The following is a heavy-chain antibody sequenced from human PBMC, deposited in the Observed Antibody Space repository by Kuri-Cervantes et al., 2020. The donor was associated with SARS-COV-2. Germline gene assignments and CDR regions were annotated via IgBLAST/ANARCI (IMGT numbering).Heavy chain of an antibody. J-gene: IGHJ4*02. CDR2: IRYDGSNK. Sequence: GGSLRLSCAASGFTFSDYGMHWVRQAPGKGLEWVAFIRYDGSNKYYADSVKGRFTISRDNSKSALYLQMNSLRAEDTAVYYCATVFPPDTYHFDYWGQGTRVTCSS. CDR1: GFTFSDYG. D-gene: IGHD2-2*01. V-gene: IGHV3-30*02. CDR3: ATVFPPDTYHFDY.